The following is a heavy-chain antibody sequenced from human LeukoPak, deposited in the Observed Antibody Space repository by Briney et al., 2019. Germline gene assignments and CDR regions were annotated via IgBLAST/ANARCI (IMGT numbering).Heavy chain of an antibody. Sequence: SGKVSCKASGGTFSSYAISWVRQAPGQGLEWMGRIIPIFGTANYAQKFQGRGPITTDESTSTAYMELSSLRAEDTAVYYCARDRYYDSSGYYYWGQGTLVTVSS. V-gene: IGHV1-69*05. D-gene: IGHD3-22*01. CDR2: IIPIFGTA. J-gene: IGHJ4*02. CDR1: GGTFSSYA. CDR3: ARDRYYDSSGYYY.